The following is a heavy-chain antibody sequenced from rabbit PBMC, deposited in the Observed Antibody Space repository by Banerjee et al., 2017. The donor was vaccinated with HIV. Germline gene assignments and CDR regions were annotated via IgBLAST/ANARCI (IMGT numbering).Heavy chain of an antibody. CDR3: ARSSYDDYGDYGYFNL. Sequence: QQQLEESGGGLVKPEGSLTLTCTASGIDFSSYYYMCWVRQAPGKGLEWIACIYTSSGSTWYASWVNGRFTISRSTSLNTVDLKMTSLTAADTATYFCARSSYDDYGDYGYFNLWGQGTLVTVS. V-gene: IGHV1S43*01. J-gene: IGHJ4*01. D-gene: IGHD2-1*01. CDR1: GIDFSSYYY. CDR2: IYTSSGST.